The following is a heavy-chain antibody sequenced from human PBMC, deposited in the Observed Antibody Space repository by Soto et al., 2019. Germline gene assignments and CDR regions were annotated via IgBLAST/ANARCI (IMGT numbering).Heavy chain of an antibody. CDR3: ARHSGSYFSDY. CDR2: VTRSGST. D-gene: IGHD1-26*01. CDR1: GGSISSGGYS. J-gene: IGHJ4*02. Sequence: PSETLSLTFALSGGSISSGGYSWSWIRQPPGKGLEWIGEVTRSGSTNYNPSLKSRVTISIDTSNKHLSLHLSSVTAADTAVYYCARHSGSYFSDYWGQGALVTVSS. V-gene: IGHV4-30-2*01.